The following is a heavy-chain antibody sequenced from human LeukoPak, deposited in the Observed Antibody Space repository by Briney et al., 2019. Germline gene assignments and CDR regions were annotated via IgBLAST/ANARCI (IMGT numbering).Heavy chain of an antibody. J-gene: IGHJ4*02. V-gene: IGHV3-30*18. CDR3: AKDGSSSWYYFDY. CDR2: ISYDGSNK. D-gene: IGHD6-13*01. CDR1: GFTFSNYW. Sequence: GGSLRLSCTASGFTFSNYWMTWVRQAPGKGLEWVAVISYDGSNKYYADSVKGRFTISRDNSKNTLYLQMNSLRAEDTAVYYCAKDGSSSWYYFDYWGQGTLVTVSS.